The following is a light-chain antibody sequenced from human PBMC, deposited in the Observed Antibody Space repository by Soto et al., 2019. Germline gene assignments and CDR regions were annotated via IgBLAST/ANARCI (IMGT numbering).Light chain of an antibody. CDR2: TNN. V-gene: IGLV1-44*01. CDR3: AAWDDSLNGRV. J-gene: IGLJ1*01. CDR1: TSNIGSNT. Sequence: QSVLTQPPSASGTPGQRVIIFCSGSTSNIGSNTVNWYQHLPGTAPKLLIYTNNQRPSGVPDRFSGSKSGTSASLAISGLQSEDEADYYCAAWDDSLNGRVFGTGTKVTVL.